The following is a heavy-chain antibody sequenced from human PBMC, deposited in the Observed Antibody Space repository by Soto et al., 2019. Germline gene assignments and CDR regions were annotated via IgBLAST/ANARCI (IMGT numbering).Heavy chain of an antibody. V-gene: IGHV3-23*01. J-gene: IGHJ4*02. CDR3: VKRGGFFFDY. D-gene: IGHD3-16*01. Sequence: EVQLLESGGGLVQPGGSLRLSCAASGFTFSNYDMTWVRQAPGKGLEYVSGINRSGAPTYYPDSMKGRFTISRDNSKNTLYLQVNSLRAEDTAVYYCVKRGGFFFDYWGQGALVTVSS. CDR2: INRSGAPT. CDR1: GFTFSNYD.